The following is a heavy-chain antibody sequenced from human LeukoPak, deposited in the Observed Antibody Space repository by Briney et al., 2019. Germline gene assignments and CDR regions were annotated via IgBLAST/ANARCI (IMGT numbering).Heavy chain of an antibody. D-gene: IGHD6-25*01. CDR1: GYNFNGFY. V-gene: IGHV1-2*02. CDR3: ARDIAAGTPRAFDI. Sequence: ASVKVSCKTSGYNFNGFYMHWVRQAPGQGLEWMGWINPISGVAIYAQKFQGRVTMTRDTSISTAYMELINLRSDDTAIHYCARDIAAGTPRAFDIWGQGAMVTVSS. CDR2: INPISGVA. J-gene: IGHJ3*02.